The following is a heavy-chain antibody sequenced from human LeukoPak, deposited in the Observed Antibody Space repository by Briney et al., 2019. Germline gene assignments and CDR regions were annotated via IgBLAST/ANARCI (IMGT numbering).Heavy chain of an antibody. Sequence: GGSLRLSCAASGFTFSSYGMHWVRQAPGKGLEWVAVISYDGSNKYHADSVKGRFTISRDNSKNTLYLQMNSLRAEDTAVYYCAKDHGMYSSSWYAVFDYWGQGTLVTVSS. D-gene: IGHD6-13*01. CDR1: GFTFSSYG. V-gene: IGHV3-30*18. J-gene: IGHJ4*02. CDR2: ISYDGSNK. CDR3: AKDHGMYSSSWYAVFDY.